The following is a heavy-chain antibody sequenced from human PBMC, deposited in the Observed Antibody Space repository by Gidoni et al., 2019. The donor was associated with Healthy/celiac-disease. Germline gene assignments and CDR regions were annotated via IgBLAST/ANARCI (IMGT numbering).Heavy chain of an antibody. CDR1: GYTFTGYY. J-gene: IGHJ6*02. CDR2: INPNSGGT. CDR3: ARERIMITFGGVIVSNYYGMDV. D-gene: IGHD3-16*02. V-gene: IGHV1-2*06. Sequence: QVQLVQSGAEVKKPGASVKVSCKASGYTFTGYYMHWVRQAPGQGLEWMGRINPNSGGTNYAQKFQGRVTMTRDTSISTAYMELSRLRSDDTAVYYCARERIMITFGGVIVSNYYGMDVWGRGTTVTVSS.